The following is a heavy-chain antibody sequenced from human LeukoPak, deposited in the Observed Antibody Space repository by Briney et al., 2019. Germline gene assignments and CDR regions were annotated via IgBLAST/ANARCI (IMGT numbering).Heavy chain of an antibody. J-gene: IGHJ4*02. V-gene: IGHV3-64D*06. Sequence: GGSLRLSCSASGFTFSSYAMHWVRQAPGEGLEYVSAMSGNGGSTYYADSVKGRFTISRDNSKNTLYLQMSSLRAEDTAVYYCAKDRNYLGRKGDFDYWGQGTLVTVSS. D-gene: IGHD1-14*01. CDR2: MSGNGGST. CDR3: AKDRNYLGRKGDFDY. CDR1: GFTFSSYA.